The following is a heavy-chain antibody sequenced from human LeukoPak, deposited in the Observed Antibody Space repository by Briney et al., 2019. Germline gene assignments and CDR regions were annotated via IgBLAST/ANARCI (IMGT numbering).Heavy chain of an antibody. CDR3: AKDGLAVAGYIDY. V-gene: IGHV3-53*05. Sequence: GGSVRLSCAASGFTVSSNYISWVRQAPGKGLEWVSVIYSGGSTYYADSVKGRFTISRDNSKNTLYLQMNSLRAEDTAVYYCAKDGLAVAGYIDYWGQGSLVTVSS. J-gene: IGHJ4*02. D-gene: IGHD6-19*01. CDR1: GFTVSSNY. CDR2: IYSGGST.